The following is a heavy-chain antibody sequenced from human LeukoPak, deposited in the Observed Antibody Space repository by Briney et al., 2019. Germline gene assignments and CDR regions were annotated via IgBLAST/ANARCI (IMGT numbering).Heavy chain of an antibody. D-gene: IGHD3-10*01. J-gene: IGHJ3*02. CDR1: GFTFCSYA. Sequence: GGSLRLSCAASGFTFCSYAMHWVRQAPGKGLEYVSAISSNGGSTYYANSVKGRFTISRDNSKNTLYLQMGSLRAEDMAVYYCARGPPVSLWFGEFAGAFDIWGQGTMVTVSS. CDR2: ISSNGGST. CDR3: ARGPPVSLWFGEFAGAFDI. V-gene: IGHV3-64*01.